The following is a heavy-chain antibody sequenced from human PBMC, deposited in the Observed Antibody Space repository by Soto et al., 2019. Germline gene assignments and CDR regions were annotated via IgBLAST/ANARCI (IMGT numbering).Heavy chain of an antibody. CDR2: INPSNDNT. D-gene: IGHD1-26*01. J-gene: IGHJ4*02. CDR1: NYSFSSFG. CDR3: ARDPFYSGSNLQVGYFDS. V-gene: IGHV1-18*01. Sequence: QVQMVQSGAEVKKPGASVKVSCKASNYSFSSFGISWMRQAPGQGLEWMAWINPSNDNTNYAQGLQGRVTLTSDTSTSTDYMELRSLRSDDTALYYCARDPFYSGSNLQVGYFDSWGQGTLVTVSS.